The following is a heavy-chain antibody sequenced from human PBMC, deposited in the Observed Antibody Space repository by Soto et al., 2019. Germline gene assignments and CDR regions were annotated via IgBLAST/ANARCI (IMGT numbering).Heavy chain of an antibody. D-gene: IGHD2-2*01. Sequence: NPSETLSLTCTVSGGSVSSGSYYWSWIRQPPGKGLEWIGYIYYSGSTNYNPSLKSRVTISVDTSKNQFSLKLSSVTAADTAVYYCARSSLHRGISSMGFRGMDVWGQGTTVTVSS. J-gene: IGHJ6*02. CDR3: ARSSLHRGISSMGFRGMDV. CDR1: GGSVSSGSYY. CDR2: IYYSGST. V-gene: IGHV4-61*01.